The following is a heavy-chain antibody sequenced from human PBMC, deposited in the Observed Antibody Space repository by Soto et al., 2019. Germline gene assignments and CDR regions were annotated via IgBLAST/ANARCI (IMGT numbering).Heavy chain of an antibody. J-gene: IGHJ4*02. V-gene: IGHV1-3*01. CDR1: GYTFTRYA. CDR3: ARDRYSSCWYRIDY. D-gene: IGHD6-19*01. Sequence: ASVKVSYKASGYTFTRYARHWVRQAPGQRLEWMGWINAGNGNTKYSQKFQGRVTITRDTSASTAYMELSSLRSEDTAVYYCARDRYSSCWYRIDYWGQGTLVTVSS. CDR2: INAGNGNT.